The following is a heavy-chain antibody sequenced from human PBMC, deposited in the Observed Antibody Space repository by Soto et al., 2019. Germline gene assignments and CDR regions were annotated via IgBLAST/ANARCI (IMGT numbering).Heavy chain of an antibody. Sequence: PGGSLRLSCAASGFTVSSNYMSWVRQAPGKGLEWVSVIYSGGSTYYADFVKGRFTISRDNSKNTLYLQMNSLRAEDTAVYYCAKDRHRSGSPHPFDYWGQGTLVTVS. D-gene: IGHD3-22*01. V-gene: IGHV3-53*01. CDR3: AKDRHRSGSPHPFDY. CDR2: IYSGGST. J-gene: IGHJ4*02. CDR1: GFTVSSNY.